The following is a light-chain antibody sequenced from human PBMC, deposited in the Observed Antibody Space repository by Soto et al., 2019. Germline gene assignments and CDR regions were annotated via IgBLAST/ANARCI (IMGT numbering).Light chain of an antibody. J-gene: IGKJ1*01. CDR3: QQYGSSPWT. V-gene: IGKV3-20*01. Sequence: IELPQSPGTLSLSPGERATLSCRASQSVSSNYLAWYQQKPGQAPRPLIYGASSRATGIPDRFSGSGAGTDFTLTISRLESEDFAVYYCQQYGSSPWTFGQGTKV. CDR1: QSVSSNY. CDR2: GAS.